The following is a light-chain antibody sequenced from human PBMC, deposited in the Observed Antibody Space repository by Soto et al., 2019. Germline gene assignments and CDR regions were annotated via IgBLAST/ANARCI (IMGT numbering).Light chain of an antibody. CDR3: QQYYSSSLT. CDR2: WAS. V-gene: IGKV4-1*01. J-gene: IGKJ4*01. CDR1: QSILKSSIKKNS. Sequence: DIVMTQSPDSLAVSLGERATIKCRSSQSILKSSIKKNSLAWYQQKPGQPPRLLIYWASTRDSGVPDRFSGSESGTDFTLTITRLQAEDVAVYYCQQYYSSSLTFGGGTKVEIK.